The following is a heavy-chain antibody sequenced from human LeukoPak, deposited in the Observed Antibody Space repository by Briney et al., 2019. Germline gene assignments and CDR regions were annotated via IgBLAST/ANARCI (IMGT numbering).Heavy chain of an antibody. V-gene: IGHV3-23*01. CDR2: ISGSGGST. CDR3: ARDIAVGDSLDI. CDR1: GFTFSSYA. J-gene: IGHJ3*02. Sequence: GGSLRLSCAASGFTFSSYAMSWVRQAPGKGLEWVSAISGSGGSTYYADSVKGRFTISRDNAKNSLYLQMNSLRAEDTAVFYCARDIAVGDSLDIWGQGTMVTVSS. D-gene: IGHD2-15*01.